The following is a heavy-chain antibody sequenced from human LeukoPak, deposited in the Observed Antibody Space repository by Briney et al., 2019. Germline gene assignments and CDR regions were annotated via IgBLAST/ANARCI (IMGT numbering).Heavy chain of an antibody. CDR3: ARGPWYFDY. CDR2: IKQDGSAN. CDR1: GFTFSSYA. J-gene: IGHJ4*02. Sequence: GGSLRLSCAASGFTFSSYAMTWVRQAPGKGLERVANIKQDGSANFYVDSVKGRFTISRDNAKTSLYLERNSLRAEDTAVYYCARGPWYFDYWGQGALVTVSS. V-gene: IGHV3-7*01.